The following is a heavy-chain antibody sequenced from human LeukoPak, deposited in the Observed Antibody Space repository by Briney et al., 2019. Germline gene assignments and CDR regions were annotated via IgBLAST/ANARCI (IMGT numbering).Heavy chain of an antibody. V-gene: IGHV4-61*02. CDR3: ARGGVSVGGNFDY. D-gene: IGHD4-23*01. CDR2: IYTSGST. CDR1: GGSISSGSYY. Sequence: LSLTCTVSGGSISSGSYYWSWIRQPAGKGLEWIGRIYTSGSTNYNPSLKSRVTISVDTSKNQFSLKLSSVTAADTAVYCCARGGVSVGGNFDYWGQGTLVTVSS. J-gene: IGHJ4*02.